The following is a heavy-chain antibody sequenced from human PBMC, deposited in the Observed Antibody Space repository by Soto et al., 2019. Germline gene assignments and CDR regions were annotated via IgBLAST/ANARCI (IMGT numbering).Heavy chain of an antibody. CDR3: ARAYYTGFDY. Sequence: QVQLVQSGTEVKKPGASVKVSCKASGYTFTIYYMHWVRQAPGQGRWWMGIINPGGGSKSYAQKCPSRVNMTRDPPTSTGYMELSSLRSEDTAVYDCARAYYTGFDYWGQGTLVTVSS. CDR1: GYTFTIYY. V-gene: IGHV1-46*03. CDR2: INPGGGSK. J-gene: IGHJ4*02. D-gene: IGHD3-3*01.